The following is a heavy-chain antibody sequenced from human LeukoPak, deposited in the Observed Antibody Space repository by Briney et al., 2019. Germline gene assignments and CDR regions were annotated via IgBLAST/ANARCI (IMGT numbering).Heavy chain of an antibody. Sequence: ASVKVSCKASGYTFTSYAMHWVRQAPGQRLEWMGWINAGNGNTKYSQKFQGRVTITRDTSASTAYMELSSLRSEDTAVYYCARDRSSSWYCYGMDVWGQGTTVTVSS. CDR1: GYTFTSYA. CDR3: ARDRSSSWYCYGMDV. D-gene: IGHD6-13*01. CDR2: INAGNGNT. V-gene: IGHV1-3*01. J-gene: IGHJ6*02.